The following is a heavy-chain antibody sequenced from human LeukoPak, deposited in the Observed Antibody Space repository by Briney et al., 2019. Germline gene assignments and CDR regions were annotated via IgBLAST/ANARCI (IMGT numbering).Heavy chain of an antibody. J-gene: IGHJ4*02. D-gene: IGHD1-26*01. CDR2: IYHSGST. V-gene: IGHV4-38-2*02. CDR3: ARGEVPPL. CDR1: GYSISSGYY. Sequence: SETLSLTCTVSGYSISSGYYWGWIRQPPGKGLEWIGSIYHSGSTYYNPSLKSRVTISVDTSKNQFSLKLSSVTAADTAVYYCARGEVPPLWGQGTLVTVSS.